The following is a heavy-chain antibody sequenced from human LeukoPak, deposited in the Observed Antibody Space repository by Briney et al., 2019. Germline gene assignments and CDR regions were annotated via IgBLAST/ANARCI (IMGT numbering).Heavy chain of an antibody. CDR3: ARDPSNTSGWYIYFDY. J-gene: IGHJ4*02. Sequence: ASVKVSCKASGYTFNIYGISWARQAPGQGLEWMGGISAYNGDTHYAQRFQGRVTLTIDTSTSTAYMALRDLRSDDTAMYYCARDPSNTSGWYIYFDYWGQGTQVTVSS. CDR2: ISAYNGDT. V-gene: IGHV1-18*01. D-gene: IGHD6-19*01. CDR1: GYTFNIYG.